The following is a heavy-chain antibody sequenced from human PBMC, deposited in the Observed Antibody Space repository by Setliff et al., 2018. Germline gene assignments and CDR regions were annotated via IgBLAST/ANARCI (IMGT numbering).Heavy chain of an antibody. Sequence: GGSLRLSCAASGFTFSSYAITWVRQAPGKGLEWVSMISGSAQTTYYADSVKGRFTISRDNSKNTVYLEMNSLRAEDTAVYYCARTPIVVVTYFDYWGQGTLVTVSS. CDR3: ARTPIVVVTYFDY. D-gene: IGHD2-21*02. CDR1: GFTFSSYA. V-gene: IGHV3-23*01. J-gene: IGHJ4*02. CDR2: ISGSAQTT.